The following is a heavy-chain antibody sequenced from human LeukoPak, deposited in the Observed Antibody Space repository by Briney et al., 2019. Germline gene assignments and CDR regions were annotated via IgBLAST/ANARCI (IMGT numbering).Heavy chain of an antibody. Sequence: GGSLRLSCAASGVTFSSCAMSWVRQAPGKGLEWVSTVGASGTTTYYADSVKGRFTISRDNSKNTLYLQMNSLRAEDTAVYYCAKHYSSNSLGRYFDYWGQGTLVTVSS. V-gene: IGHV3-23*01. CDR3: AKHYSSNSLGRYFDY. CDR2: VGASGTTT. CDR1: GVTFSSCA. J-gene: IGHJ4*02. D-gene: IGHD6-13*01.